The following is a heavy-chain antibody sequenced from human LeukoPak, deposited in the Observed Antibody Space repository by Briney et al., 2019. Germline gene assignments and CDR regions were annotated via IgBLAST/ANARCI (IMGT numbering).Heavy chain of an antibody. CDR1: GYTLTELS. J-gene: IGHJ5*02. D-gene: IGHD6-13*01. CDR3: ATSPTAGPYNWLDP. Sequence: GASVKVSCKVSGYTLTELSTHWVRQAPGKGLEWMGGFDPEDGETIYAQKFQGRVTMTEDTSTDTAYMELSSLRSEDTAVYYCATSPTAGPYNWLDPWGQGTLVTVSS. CDR2: FDPEDGET. V-gene: IGHV1-24*01.